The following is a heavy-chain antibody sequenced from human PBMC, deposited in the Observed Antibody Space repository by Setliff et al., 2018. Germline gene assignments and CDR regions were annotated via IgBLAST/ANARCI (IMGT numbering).Heavy chain of an antibody. J-gene: IGHJ4*02. CDR2: VNAGNGNT. Sequence: ASVKVSCKTSGYTFTNFAMHWVRQAPGQRFEWMGWVNAGNGNTKYSEKFQGRVTFTRDTLTSTAYMELRSLRSDDTAVYYCARGPLDFVVTPAAAKFDYWGQGTLVTVS. V-gene: IGHV1-3*01. D-gene: IGHD2-2*01. CDR3: ARGPLDFVVTPAAAKFDY. CDR1: GYTFTNFA.